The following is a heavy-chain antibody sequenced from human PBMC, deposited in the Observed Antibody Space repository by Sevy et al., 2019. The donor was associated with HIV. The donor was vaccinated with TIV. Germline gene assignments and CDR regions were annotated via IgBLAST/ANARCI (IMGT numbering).Heavy chain of an antibody. CDR1: GITFSGYA. J-gene: IGHJ3*02. CDR2: IYGSAGVT. D-gene: IGHD3-22*01. V-gene: IGHV3-23*01. CDR3: AGGRFDSTGSFDAFDI. Sequence: QGGSLRLSCAASGITFSGYAMNWVRQAPGKGLDWVSTIYGSAGVTYYADSVKGRFTISRDNSKNTLFLQMNNLRAEDTAVYYCAGGRFDSTGSFDAFDIWGRGTLVTVSS.